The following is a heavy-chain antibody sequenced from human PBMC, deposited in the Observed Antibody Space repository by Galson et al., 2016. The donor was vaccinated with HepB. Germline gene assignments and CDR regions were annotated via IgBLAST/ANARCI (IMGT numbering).Heavy chain of an antibody. CDR1: GGSISSGGFY. D-gene: IGHD2-2*01. CDR3: ARVLGLYCTTNSCSQPEGVNWFDP. V-gene: IGHV4-31*03. J-gene: IGHJ5*02. Sequence: TLSLTCSVSGGSISSGGFYWSWIRQLPGKGLEWIGYIFYSGTTYCNPSLKSRVSISVDTSKNQISLKLSSVTAADTALYYCARVLGLYCTTNSCSQPEGVNWFDPWGQGTLVTVSS. CDR2: IFYSGTT.